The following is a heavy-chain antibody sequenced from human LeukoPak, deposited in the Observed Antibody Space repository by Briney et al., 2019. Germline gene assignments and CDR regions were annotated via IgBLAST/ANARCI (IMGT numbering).Heavy chain of an antibody. V-gene: IGHV3-48*03. CDR3: ARTLEYSSSSDAFDI. CDR1: GFTFSSYE. D-gene: IGHD6-6*01. Sequence: GGSLRLSCAASGFTFSSYEMNWVRQAPGKGLEWVSYISSSGSTIYYADSVKGRFTISRDNAKNSLYLQMNSLRAEDTAVYYCARTLEYSSSSDAFDIWGQGTMVTVSS. J-gene: IGHJ3*02. CDR2: ISSSGSTI.